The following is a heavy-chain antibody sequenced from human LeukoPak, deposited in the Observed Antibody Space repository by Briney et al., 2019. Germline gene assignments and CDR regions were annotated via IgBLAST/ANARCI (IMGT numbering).Heavy chain of an antibody. V-gene: IGHV3-30*02. CDR2: IRYDGSNK. D-gene: IGHD5-24*01. J-gene: IGHJ4*02. CDR1: GFTFSSYG. Sequence: GGCLRLSCAASGFTFSSYGMHWVRQAPGRGLEWVAFIRYDGSNKYYADSVKGRFTISRDNSKNTLYLQMNSLRAEDTAVYYCASSIDGSRHRRFDYWGQGTLVTVSS. CDR3: ASSIDGSRHRRFDY.